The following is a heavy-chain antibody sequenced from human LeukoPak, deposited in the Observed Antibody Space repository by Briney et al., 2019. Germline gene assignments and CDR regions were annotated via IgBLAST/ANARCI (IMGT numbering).Heavy chain of an antibody. CDR1: GGSISSTSYY. CDR2: IYYSGST. Sequence: SEILSLTCTVSGGSISSTSYYWGWIRQPPGKGLEWIASIYYSGSTYYNPSLKSRVTISVDTSKNQFSLRLNSVTAADTAVYYCARVGELTTVTYNWFDPWGQGTLVTVSS. D-gene: IGHD4-17*01. V-gene: IGHV4-39*01. J-gene: IGHJ5*02. CDR3: ARVGELTTVTYNWFDP.